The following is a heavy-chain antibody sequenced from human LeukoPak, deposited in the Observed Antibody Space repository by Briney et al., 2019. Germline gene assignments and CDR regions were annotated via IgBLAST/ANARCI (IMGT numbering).Heavy chain of an antibody. J-gene: IGHJ5*02. D-gene: IGHD1-1*01. CDR2: IYTSGSP. Sequence: SQTLSLTCTVSGCSISSGSYYWRWLRPPAGKGLEWVGRIYTSGSPNYNPSLQSRITISVDTSKNQFSLKLSSVTAADTALYYCAREWNVVPNWFGPWGQGTLVTVSS. V-gene: IGHV4-61*02. CDR3: AREWNVVPNWFGP. CDR1: GCSISSGSYY.